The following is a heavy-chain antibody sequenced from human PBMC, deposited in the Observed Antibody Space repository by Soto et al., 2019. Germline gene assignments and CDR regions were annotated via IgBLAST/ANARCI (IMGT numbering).Heavy chain of an antibody. CDR2: IYYSGST. Sequence: QLQLQESGPGLVKPSESLSLTCTVSGGSISSSSYYWGWIRQPPGKGLEWIGSIYYSGSTYYNPSLKSRVTISVDTSKNQFSLKLSSVTAADTAVYYCARLEDSYFDYWGQGTLVTVSS. J-gene: IGHJ4*02. CDR3: ARLEDSYFDY. D-gene: IGHD2-15*01. V-gene: IGHV4-39*01. CDR1: GGSISSSSYY.